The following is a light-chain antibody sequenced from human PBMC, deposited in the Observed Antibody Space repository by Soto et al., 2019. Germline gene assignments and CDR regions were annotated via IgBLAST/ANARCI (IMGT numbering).Light chain of an antibody. CDR1: SANIGSNY. CDR3: GALDGSLSVVL. J-gene: IGLJ2*01. Sequence: QSVLTQPPSVSAAPGQKVTISCSGSSANIGSNYVSWYQHLPGTAPKLVIYDSDRRPSEIPDRFSGSKSGTSATLDITGLQTGDEADYDCGALDGSLSVVLFGGGTKLTVL. CDR2: DSD. V-gene: IGLV1-51*01.